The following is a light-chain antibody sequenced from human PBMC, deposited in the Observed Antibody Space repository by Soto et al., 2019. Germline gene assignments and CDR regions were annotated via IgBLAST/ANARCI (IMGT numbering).Light chain of an antibody. CDR1: QSVNSSY. J-gene: IGKJ1*01. V-gene: IGKV3-20*01. CDR2: GAS. CDR3: QQYGSSLRT. Sequence: EIVLTQSPGTLSLSPGEGATLSCRASQSVNSSYLAWYQQKPGQAPRLLIYGASSRATGIPDRFSGSGSGTDFTLTISRLEPEDFAVYYCQQYGSSLRTFGQGTKVDIK.